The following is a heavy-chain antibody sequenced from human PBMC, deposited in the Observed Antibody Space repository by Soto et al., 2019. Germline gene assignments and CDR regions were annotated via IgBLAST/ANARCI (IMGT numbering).Heavy chain of an antibody. CDR2: IKSKTNGETT. D-gene: IGHD3-10*01. Sequence: EVQLVESGGGLVKPGGSLRLSCAASGFTVSNAWMSWVRQAPGKGLEWVGRIKSKTNGETTDYPAPVTGRFAISRDDSKNTLYLQMHSLKTEDTAVYYCSREGRLIWFGELTDYWGQGTLVTVSS. V-gene: IGHV3-15*01. CDR3: SREGRLIWFGELTDY. CDR1: GFTVSNAW. J-gene: IGHJ4*02.